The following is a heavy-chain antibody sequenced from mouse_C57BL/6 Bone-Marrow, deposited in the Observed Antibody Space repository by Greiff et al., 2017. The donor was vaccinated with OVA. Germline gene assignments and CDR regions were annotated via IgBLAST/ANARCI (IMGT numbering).Heavy chain of an antibody. J-gene: IGHJ3*01. CDR3: ARPYGNSQAWCAY. D-gene: IGHD2-1*01. Sequence: EVMLVESGGGLVQPGGSLKLSCAASGFTFSDYGMAWVRQAPRKGPEWVAFISNLAYSIYYADTVTGRFTISRENAKNTLYLEMSSLRSEDTAMYYCARPYGNSQAWCAYWGQGTLVTVSA. CDR1: GFTFSDYG. V-gene: IGHV5-15*01. CDR2: ISNLAYSI.